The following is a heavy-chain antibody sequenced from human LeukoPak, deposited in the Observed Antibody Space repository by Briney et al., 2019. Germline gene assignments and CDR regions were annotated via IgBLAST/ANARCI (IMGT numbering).Heavy chain of an antibody. D-gene: IGHD4-17*01. Sequence: PGGSLRLSCEASGFTLEHYGMSWVRQAPGKGVEWVAGINWNGGITGYADSVKGRFTISRDNAKNSLYLQMNSLRVEDTALYYCAKVAYGDYAWLDPWGQGTLVTVSS. CDR3: AKVAYGDYAWLDP. CDR2: INWNGGIT. J-gene: IGHJ5*02. CDR1: GFTLEHYG. V-gene: IGHV3-20*04.